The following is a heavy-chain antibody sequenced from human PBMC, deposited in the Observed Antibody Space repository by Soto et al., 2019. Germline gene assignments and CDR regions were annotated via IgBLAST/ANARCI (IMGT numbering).Heavy chain of an antibody. CDR3: ASLAVGDWANYYNYYVADV. CDR2: VTANGGST. D-gene: IGHD2-21*02. V-gene: IGHV3-23*01. CDR1: GFTFSVYA. J-gene: IGHJ6*02. Sequence: EVQLLESGGGFVQPGGSLRLSCAATGFTFSVYAMTWVRQAPGKGLEWVSAVTANGGSTYSADSVKGRFTISRDNSKNTLFLQMYRPSVAHPAVYYCASLAVGDWANYYNYYVADVWGQATTLTSSS.